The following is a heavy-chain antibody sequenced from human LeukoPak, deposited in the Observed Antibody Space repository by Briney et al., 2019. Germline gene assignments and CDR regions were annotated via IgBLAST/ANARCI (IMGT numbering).Heavy chain of an antibody. Sequence: SETLSLTCTVSGGSISSYYWSWIRQPPGKGLEWIGYIYYSGSTNYNPSLKSRVTISVDTSKNQFSLKLSSVTAADTAVYYCAREGPDNWFDPWGQGTLVTVSS. J-gene: IGHJ5*02. CDR3: AREGPDNWFDP. V-gene: IGHV4-59*01. CDR1: GGSISSYY. CDR2: IYYSGST.